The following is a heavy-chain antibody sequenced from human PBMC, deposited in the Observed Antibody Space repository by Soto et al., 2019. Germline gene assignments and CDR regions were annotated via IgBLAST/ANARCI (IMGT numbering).Heavy chain of an antibody. J-gene: IGHJ4*02. D-gene: IGHD2-21*01. CDR1: GFTFTSYG. Sequence: QVQLVESGGGVVQPGRSLRLSCAASGFTFTSYGMHWVRQAPGKGLEWVAVIWYDGSNKYYADSVKGRFTISRDNSTNTLYLQMNSLRAEDTAVYYCARGGLLLDYWGQGTLVTVSS. CDR2: IWYDGSNK. CDR3: ARGGLLLDY. V-gene: IGHV3-33*01.